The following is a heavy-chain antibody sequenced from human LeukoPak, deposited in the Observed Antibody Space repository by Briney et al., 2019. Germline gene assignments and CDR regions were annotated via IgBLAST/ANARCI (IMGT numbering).Heavy chain of an antibody. Sequence: PSETLSLTCTVSGYSIRSDYYWGWIRQPPGKGLEWIGSIYHSGSTYYNPSLKSRVTISVDTSKNQFSLKLSSVTAADTAVYYCARNSCPSGSCYDNRGYFDYWGQGTLVTVSS. J-gene: IGHJ4*02. CDR3: ARNSCPSGSCYDNRGYFDY. D-gene: IGHD2-15*01. V-gene: IGHV4-38-2*02. CDR2: IYHSGST. CDR1: GYSIRSDYY.